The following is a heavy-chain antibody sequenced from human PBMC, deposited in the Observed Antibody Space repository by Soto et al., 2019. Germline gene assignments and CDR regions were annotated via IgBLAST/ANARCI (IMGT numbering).Heavy chain of an antibody. CDR2: TNHSGST. Sequence: SETLSLTCAVYGGSFSGYYWSWIRQPPGKGLEWIGETNHSGSTNYNPSLKSRVTISVDTSKNQFSLKLSSVTAADTAVYYCARGLRITMVRGGGDYYYGMDVWGQGTTVTVSS. CDR3: ARGLRITMVRGGGDYYYGMDV. J-gene: IGHJ6*02. V-gene: IGHV4-34*01. CDR1: GGSFSGYY. D-gene: IGHD3-10*01.